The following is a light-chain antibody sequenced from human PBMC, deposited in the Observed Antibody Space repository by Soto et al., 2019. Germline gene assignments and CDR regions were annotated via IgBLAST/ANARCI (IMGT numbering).Light chain of an antibody. CDR1: QSVSSY. Sequence: EIVLTQSPATLSLSPGERATLSCRASQSVSSYLAWYQQRPGQAPRLLIYDATNRATGIPARSSGSGSGTDFTLTISSLEPEDAAVYYCEQRSNWPLTFAGGTKVEIK. J-gene: IGKJ4*01. CDR3: EQRSNWPLT. V-gene: IGKV3-11*01. CDR2: DAT.